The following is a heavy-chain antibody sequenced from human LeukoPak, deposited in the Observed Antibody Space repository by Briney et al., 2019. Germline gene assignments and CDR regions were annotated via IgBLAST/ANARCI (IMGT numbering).Heavy chain of an antibody. V-gene: IGHV3-30*02. CDR2: IRYDGSKK. Sequence: GGSLRLSCAASGFIFSSYGMHWVRQAPGKGLEWVAFIRYDGSKKYYADSVKGRFTISRDNSKNTLYLQMNSLRAEDTAVYYCAKDGGLLWFGELPRTFYYMDVWGKGTTVTVSS. CDR3: AKDGGLLWFGELPRTFYYMDV. D-gene: IGHD3-10*01. J-gene: IGHJ6*03. CDR1: GFIFSSYG.